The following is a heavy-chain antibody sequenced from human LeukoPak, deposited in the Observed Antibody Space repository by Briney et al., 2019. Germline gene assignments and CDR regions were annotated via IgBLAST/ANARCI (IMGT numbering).Heavy chain of an antibody. V-gene: IGHV4-59*12. CDR2: IYYSGST. CDR1: GGSISSYY. D-gene: IGHD2-8*01. J-gene: IGHJ3*02. CDR3: ARSKTEGTLYPHDAFDI. Sequence: SETLSLTCTVSGGSISSYYWSWIRQPPGKGLEWIGSIYYSGSTYYNPSLESRVTISVDTSKNQFSLKLSSVTAADAAVYYCARSKTEGTLYPHDAFDIWGQGTMVTVSS.